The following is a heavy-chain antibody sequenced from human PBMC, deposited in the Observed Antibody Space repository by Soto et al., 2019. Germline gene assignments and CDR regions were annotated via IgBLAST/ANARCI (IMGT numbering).Heavy chain of an antibody. Sequence: QVQLVQSGGGVVQPGRSLRLSCAASGFTFSTYGMHWVRQAPGKGLEWVALIWSDGSNKYYADSVKGRFTISRDNSKQTLYLPMNSLRAEDTAVYYCARVFDTYYFDAWGQGNMITVSS. CDR2: IWSDGSNK. CDR3: ARVFDTYYFDA. J-gene: IGHJ4*02. CDR1: GFTFSTYG. V-gene: IGHV3-33*01. D-gene: IGHD3-9*01.